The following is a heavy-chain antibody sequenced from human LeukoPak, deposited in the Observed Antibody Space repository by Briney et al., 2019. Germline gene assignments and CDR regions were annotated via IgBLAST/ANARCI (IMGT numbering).Heavy chain of an antibody. Sequence: PGGSLRLSCAASGFTFSSYGMHWVRQAPGKGLEWVAFIRYEGSNKYYADSVKGRFTISRDNSQNTLYLQMNSLRSEDTAAYYCAKVGDIVVVPAARGKAFDYWGQGTLVTVSS. J-gene: IGHJ4*02. V-gene: IGHV3-30*02. D-gene: IGHD2-2*01. CDR1: GFTFSSYG. CDR3: AKVGDIVVVPAARGKAFDY. CDR2: IRYEGSNK.